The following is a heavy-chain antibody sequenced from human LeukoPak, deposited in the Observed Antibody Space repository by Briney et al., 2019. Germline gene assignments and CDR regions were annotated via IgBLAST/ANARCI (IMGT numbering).Heavy chain of an antibody. Sequence: PSETLSLTCTVSGGSISSSSYYWGWIRQPPGKGLEWIGSIYYSGRTYYNPSLQSRVTISVDTSKHQFSLKLISVTAADTAVYYCARILLAAAGNYYYYYMDVWGKGTTVTVSS. CDR1: GGSISSSSYY. CDR2: IYYSGRT. CDR3: ARILLAAAGNYYYYYMDV. V-gene: IGHV4-39*07. J-gene: IGHJ6*03. D-gene: IGHD6-13*01.